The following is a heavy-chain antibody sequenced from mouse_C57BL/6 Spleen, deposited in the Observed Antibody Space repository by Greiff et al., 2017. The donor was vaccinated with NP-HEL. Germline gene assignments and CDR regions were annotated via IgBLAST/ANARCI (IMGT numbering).Heavy chain of an antibody. CDR2: ISNGGGST. Sequence: EVMLVESGGGLVQPGGSLKLSCAASGFTFSDYYMYWVRQTPEKRLEWVAYISNGGGSTYYPDTVKGRFTISRDNAKNTLYLQMSRLKSEDTAMYYCARHTPDYYGSSYGYFDVWGTGTTVTVSS. CDR1: GFTFSDYY. J-gene: IGHJ1*03. D-gene: IGHD1-1*01. CDR3: ARHTPDYYGSSYGYFDV. V-gene: IGHV5-12*01.